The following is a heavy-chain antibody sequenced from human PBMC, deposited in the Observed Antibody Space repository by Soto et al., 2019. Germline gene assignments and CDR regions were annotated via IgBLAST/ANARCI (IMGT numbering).Heavy chain of an antibody. V-gene: IGHV1-69*06. CDR3: AREGITGTTDYYYYYGMDV. CDR2: INPIFGTA. J-gene: IGHJ6*02. Sequence: QVQLVQSGAEVKKPGSSVKVSCKASGGTFSSYAISWVRQAPGQGLEWMGGINPIFGTANYAQKFQGRVTITADKSTSTAYMELSSLRSEDTAVYYCAREGITGTTDYYYYYGMDVWGQGTTVTVSS. CDR1: GGTFSSYA. D-gene: IGHD1-20*01.